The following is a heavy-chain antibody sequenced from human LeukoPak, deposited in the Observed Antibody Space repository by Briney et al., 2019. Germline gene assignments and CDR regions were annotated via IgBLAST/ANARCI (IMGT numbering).Heavy chain of an antibody. D-gene: IGHD5-18*01. Sequence: KPSETLSLTFAGYGGSFRGYYWRWIRQPPGKGLEWIGEINLIVSTNSKPPRKSRVTISVNTPKNHFSLKLRSVTAADTAVYYCARAPSYGHPKGFNYWGQGTLVTVSS. CDR1: GGSFRGYY. CDR3: ARAPSYGHPKGFNY. CDR2: INLIVST. J-gene: IGHJ4*02. V-gene: IGHV4-34*01.